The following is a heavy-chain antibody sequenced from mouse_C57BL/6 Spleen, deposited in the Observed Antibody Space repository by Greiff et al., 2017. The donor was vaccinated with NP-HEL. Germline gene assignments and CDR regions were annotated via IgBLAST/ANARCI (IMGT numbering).Heavy chain of an antibody. CDR1: GYSITSGYY. V-gene: IGHV3-6*01. J-gene: IGHJ2*01. CDR3: AREYYGSWGY. CDR2: ISYDGSN. D-gene: IGHD1-1*01. Sequence: VQLQQSGPGLVKPSQSLSLTCSVTGYSITSGYYWNWIRQFPGNKLEWMGYISYDGSNNYNPSLKNRISITRDTSKNQFFLKLNSVTTEDTATYYCAREYYGSWGYWGQGTTLTVSS.